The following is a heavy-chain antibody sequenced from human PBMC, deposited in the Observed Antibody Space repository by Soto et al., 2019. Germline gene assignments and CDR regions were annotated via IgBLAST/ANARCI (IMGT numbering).Heavy chain of an antibody. V-gene: IGHV4-31*03. D-gene: IGHD2-21*01. CDR2: IYYSGST. CDR3: ARNPINHYYYYGMDV. CDR1: GGSISSGGYY. J-gene: IGHJ6*02. Sequence: SETLSLTCTVSGGSISSGGYYWSWIRQHPGKGLEWIGYIYYSGSTYYNPSLKSRVTISVDTSKNQFSLKLSSVTAADTAVYYCARNPINHYYYYGMDVWGQGTTVTVSS.